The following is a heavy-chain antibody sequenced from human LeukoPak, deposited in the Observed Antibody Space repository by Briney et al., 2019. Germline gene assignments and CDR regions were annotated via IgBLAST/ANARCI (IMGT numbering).Heavy chain of an antibody. D-gene: IGHD4-17*01. Sequence: PSETLSLTCTVSGGSISSSSYYWSWIRQPAGKGLEYIGRVYTSGSTNYNPSLKSRVIMSVDTSKNQFSLKLTSVTAADTAVYYCARGPRVTDTQDFQHWGQGTLVTVSS. CDR1: GGSISSSSYY. CDR3: ARGPRVTDTQDFQH. J-gene: IGHJ1*01. CDR2: VYTSGST. V-gene: IGHV4-61*02.